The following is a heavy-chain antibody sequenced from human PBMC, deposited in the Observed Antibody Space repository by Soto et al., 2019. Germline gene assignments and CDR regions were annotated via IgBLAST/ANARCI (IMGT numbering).Heavy chain of an antibody. V-gene: IGHV3-53*04. D-gene: IGHD2-15*01. CDR3: ARGSLLLGFYYRDV. J-gene: IGHJ6*03. CDR2: IYSGGST. CDR1: GFTVSSNY. Sequence: GGSLRLSCAASGFTVSSNYMSWVRQAPGKGLEWVSVIYSGGSTYYADSVKGRFTISRHNSKNTLYLQMNSLRAEDTAVYYCARGSLLLGFYYRDVWGKGTTVTVSS.